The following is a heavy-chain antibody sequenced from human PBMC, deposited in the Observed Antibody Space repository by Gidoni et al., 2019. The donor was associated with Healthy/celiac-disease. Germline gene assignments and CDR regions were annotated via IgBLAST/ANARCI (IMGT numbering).Heavy chain of an antibody. Sequence: QVQLVQSGAEVKKPGASVKVSCKASGYTFNSYYMHWVRQAPGQGLEWMGIINPSGGSTSYAQKFQGRVTMTRDTSTSTVYMELSSLRSEDTAVYYCASLVPNCGGDCPFDYWGQGTLVTVSS. CDR2: INPSGGST. CDR1: GYTFNSYY. V-gene: IGHV1-46*02. J-gene: IGHJ4*02. CDR3: ASLVPNCGGDCPFDY. D-gene: IGHD2-21*02.